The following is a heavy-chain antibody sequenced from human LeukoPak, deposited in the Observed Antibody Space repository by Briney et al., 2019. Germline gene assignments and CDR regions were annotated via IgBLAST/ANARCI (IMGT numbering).Heavy chain of an antibody. J-gene: IGHJ4*02. CDR1: GYTFTGDY. CDR2: INPNSGGT. D-gene: IGHD6-6*01. CDR3: ARVRAARPIMGFWDY. Sequence: ASVKVSCKASGYTFTGDYMHWVRQVPGQGLEWMGWINPNSGGTNYAQKFQGRVTMTRDTSISTAYMELSRLRSDDTAVYYCARVRAARPIMGFWDYWGQGTLVTVSS. V-gene: IGHV1-2*02.